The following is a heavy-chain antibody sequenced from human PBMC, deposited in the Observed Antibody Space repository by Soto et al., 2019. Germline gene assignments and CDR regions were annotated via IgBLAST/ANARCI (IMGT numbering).Heavy chain of an antibody. Sequence: PSETLSLTCAVSGGSISSSNWWSWVRQPPGKGLEWIGEIYHSGSTNYNPSLKSRVTISVDKSKNQFSLKLSSVTAADTAVYYCASITTTVTTSPGDMDVWGQGXTVTVYS. CDR1: GGSISSSNW. V-gene: IGHV4-4*02. J-gene: IGHJ6*02. CDR2: IYHSGST. D-gene: IGHD4-17*01. CDR3: ASITTTVTTSPGDMDV.